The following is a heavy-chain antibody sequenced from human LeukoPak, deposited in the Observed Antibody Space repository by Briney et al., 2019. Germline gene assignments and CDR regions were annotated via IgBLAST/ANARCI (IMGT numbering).Heavy chain of an antibody. D-gene: IGHD3-10*01. CDR3: ARHEIYYGSGSYN. Sequence: SETLSLTCAVYGGSFSGYYWSWIRQPPGKGLEWIGEINHSGSTNYNPSLKSRVTISVDTSKNQFSLKLSSVTAADTAVYYCARHEIYYGSGSYNWGQGTLVTVSS. V-gene: IGHV4-34*01. CDR1: GGSFSGYY. J-gene: IGHJ4*02. CDR2: INHSGST.